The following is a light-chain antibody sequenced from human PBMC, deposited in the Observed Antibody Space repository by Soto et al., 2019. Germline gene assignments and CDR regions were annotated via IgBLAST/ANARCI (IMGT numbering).Light chain of an antibody. Sequence: DIQMTQNPSTLSASVGDRVTITCRASQSIATYLTWYQQKPGKAPKLLIYDASSLKSGVPSRFSGSGSGTEFTLTISSLQPDDFATYYCQHYNSYPITFGQGTRLEIK. CDR1: QSIATY. CDR3: QHYNSYPIT. J-gene: IGKJ5*01. V-gene: IGKV1-5*01. CDR2: DAS.